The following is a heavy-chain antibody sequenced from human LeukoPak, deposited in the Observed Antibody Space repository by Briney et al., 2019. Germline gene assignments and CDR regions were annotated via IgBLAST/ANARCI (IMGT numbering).Heavy chain of an antibody. J-gene: IGHJ6*02. D-gene: IGHD6-19*01. V-gene: IGHV4-4*07. Sequence: SETLSLTCTVSGGSISSYYWSWIRQPAGKGLEWIGRIYTSGSTNYNPSLKSRVTMSVDTSKKQFSLKLSSVTAADTAVYYCARDQERVAGTLGYYYGMDVWGQGTTVTVSS. CDR3: ARDQERVAGTLGYYYGMDV. CDR1: GGSISSYY. CDR2: IYTSGST.